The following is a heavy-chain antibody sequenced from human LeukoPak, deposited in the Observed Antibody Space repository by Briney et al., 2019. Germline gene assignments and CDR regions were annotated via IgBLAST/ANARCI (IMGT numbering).Heavy chain of an antibody. V-gene: IGHV4-38-2*02. CDR3: ARGPMYYDFWSGYSQGAFDI. Sequence: SETLSLTCTVSGYSISNGYYWGWIRQPPGKGLEWIGSIYHSGSIYYNPSLKSRVTISVDTSKNQLSLKLSSVTAADTAVYYCARGPMYYDFWSGYSQGAFDIWGQGTMVTVSS. CDR1: GYSISNGYY. CDR2: IYHSGSI. D-gene: IGHD3-3*01. J-gene: IGHJ3*02.